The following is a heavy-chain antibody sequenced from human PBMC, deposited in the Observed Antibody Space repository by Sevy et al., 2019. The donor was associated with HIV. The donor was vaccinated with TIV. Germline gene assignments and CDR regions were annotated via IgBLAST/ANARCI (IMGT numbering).Heavy chain of an antibody. CDR2: ISYDGSNK. Sequence: GGSLRLSCAASGFTFSSYAMHWVRQAPGKGLEWVAVISYDGSNKYYADSVKGRFTIPRDNSKNTLYLQMNSLRAEDTAVYYCARPGGAAAGPYAFDIWGQGTMVTVSS. CDR1: GFTFSSYA. CDR3: ARPGGAAAGPYAFDI. J-gene: IGHJ3*02. V-gene: IGHV3-30-3*01. D-gene: IGHD6-13*01.